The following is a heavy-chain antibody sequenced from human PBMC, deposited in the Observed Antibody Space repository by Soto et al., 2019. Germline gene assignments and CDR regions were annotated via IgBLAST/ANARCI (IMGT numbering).Heavy chain of an antibody. V-gene: IGHV1-69*01. J-gene: IGHJ4*02. CDR1: GGTFSSYT. CDR3: ARVVVGSRLSLDY. D-gene: IGHD1-26*01. Sequence: QVQLVQSGAEVKKPGSSVTVSCKASGGTFSSYTISWVRQSPGQVLELMAGISPIFGTPIYAQKFQDRVTITADDATMTAYMDMNTLRSAAPAVYYCARVVVGSRLSLDYWGKGTLVTISS. CDR2: ISPIFGTP.